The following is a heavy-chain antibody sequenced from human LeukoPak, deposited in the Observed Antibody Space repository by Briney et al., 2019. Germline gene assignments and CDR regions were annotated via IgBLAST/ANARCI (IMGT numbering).Heavy chain of an antibody. Sequence: GGSLRLSCAASGFTVSVNYMTWVRQALGKGLEWVSIIYSGGSTYYADSVKGRFTISRDNSKNTLYLQMNSLKVEDTAVYYCARGSKCTGDCYFDCWGQGALVTVSS. D-gene: IGHD2-8*02. CDR1: GFTVSVNY. J-gene: IGHJ4*02. V-gene: IGHV3-66*01. CDR3: ARGSKCTGDCYFDC. CDR2: IYSGGST.